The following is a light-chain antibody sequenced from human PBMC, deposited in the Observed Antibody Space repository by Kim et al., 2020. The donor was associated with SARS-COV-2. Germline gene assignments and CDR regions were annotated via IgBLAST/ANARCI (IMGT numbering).Light chain of an antibody. CDR1: QSISSW. CDR2: KAS. V-gene: IGKV1-5*03. Sequence: DIQMTQSPSTLSASVGDRVTITCRASQSISSWLAWYQQKPGKAPKLLIYKASSLESGVPSRFSGSGSGTEFTLTISSLQPDDFATSYCQQYNSSPWTFGQGTKVDIK. J-gene: IGKJ1*01. CDR3: QQYNSSPWT.